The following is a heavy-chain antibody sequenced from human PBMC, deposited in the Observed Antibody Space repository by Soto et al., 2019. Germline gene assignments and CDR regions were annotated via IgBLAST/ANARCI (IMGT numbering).Heavy chain of an antibody. CDR1: GGTLRNSA. CDR2: TIPIVGTT. D-gene: IGHD3-22*01. V-gene: IGHV1-69*01. Sequence: QVHLVQSGAEVRNPGYSVKVSCQASGGTLRNSAVSWVSQAHGQGLEWMGGTIPIVGTTQYAQKLQCRVTFNEDASANKADMELLRLRADGTAVYYCARGASSVTGDGDWCQRTLVTVSS. CDR3: ARGASSVTGDGD. J-gene: IGHJ4*02.